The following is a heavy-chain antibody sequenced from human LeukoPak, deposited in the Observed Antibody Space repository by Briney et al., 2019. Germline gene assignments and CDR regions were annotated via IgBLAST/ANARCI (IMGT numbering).Heavy chain of an antibody. J-gene: IGHJ6*02. Sequence: GGSLRLSCAASGFTFSDYYMSWIRQAPGKGLEWVSYVSSSGSTIYYADSVKGRFTISRDNAKNSLYLQMNSLRAEDTAVYYCARGSLHHSSYGMDVWGQGTTVTVSS. CDR2: VSSSGSTI. D-gene: IGHD1-14*01. V-gene: IGHV3-11*01. CDR1: GFTFSDYY. CDR3: ARGSLHHSSYGMDV.